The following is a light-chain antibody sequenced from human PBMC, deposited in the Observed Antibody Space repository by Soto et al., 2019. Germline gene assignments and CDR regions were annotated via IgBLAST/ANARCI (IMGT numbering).Light chain of an antibody. CDR2: AAS. CDR1: QSISSW. V-gene: IGKV1-5*01. J-gene: IGKJ1*01. CDR3: QQLSSYPVT. Sequence: DIQMTQSASTLSASVGDRVTITWRASQSISSWLAWYQQKTGKAPKLLIYAASSLQSGVPSRFSGSGYGTDFNLTIRSLQTEDFATYHCQQLSSYPVTFGQGTKVDIK.